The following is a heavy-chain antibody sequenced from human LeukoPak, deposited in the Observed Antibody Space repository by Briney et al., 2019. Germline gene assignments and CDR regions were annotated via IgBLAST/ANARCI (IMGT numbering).Heavy chain of an antibody. Sequence: PGGSLRLSCAASEFTFSSYEMNWVRQAPGKGLEWVSYITSSGSTIYYADSVKGRFTISRDNAKNSLYLQMNSLRAEDTAVYYCAIPTYYYDSSGQGYWGQGTLVTVSS. J-gene: IGHJ4*02. CDR2: ITSSGSTI. D-gene: IGHD3-22*01. CDR1: EFTFSSYE. CDR3: AIPTYYYDSSGQGY. V-gene: IGHV3-48*03.